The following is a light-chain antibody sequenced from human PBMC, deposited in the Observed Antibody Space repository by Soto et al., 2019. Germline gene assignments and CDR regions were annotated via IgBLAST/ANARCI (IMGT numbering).Light chain of an antibody. J-gene: IGLJ1*01. Sequence: QCALTQPASVSGSPGQSITISCTGTSSDIGGYNYVSWYQQHPGKAPKLMIYDVNDRPSGVSNRFSGSKSGNTASLTISGLQAEDEADYYCSSYTTRITHVFGTGTKVTVL. V-gene: IGLV2-14*01. CDR1: SSDIGGYNY. CDR2: DVN. CDR3: SSYTTRITHV.